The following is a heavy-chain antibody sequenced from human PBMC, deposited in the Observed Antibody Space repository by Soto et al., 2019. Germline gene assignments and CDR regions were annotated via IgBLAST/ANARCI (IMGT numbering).Heavy chain of an antibody. V-gene: IGHV3-21*01. CDR1: GLTFTTSS. D-gene: IGHD2-2*01. CDR2: ISSSSSYI. J-gene: IGHJ4*02. Sequence: GGSLRLSCASSGLTFTTSSMNWVRQAPGKGLEWVSSISSSSSYIYYADSVKGRFTISRDNAKNSLYLQMNSLRAEDTAVYYCARDFCSSTSCYYYFDYWGQGTLVTVSS. CDR3: ARDFCSSTSCYYYFDY.